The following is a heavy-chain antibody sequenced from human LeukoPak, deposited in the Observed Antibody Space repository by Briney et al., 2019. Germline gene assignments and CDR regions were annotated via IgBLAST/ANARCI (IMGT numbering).Heavy chain of an antibody. Sequence: SETLSLTCTVSGGSISSSSYYWGWIRQPPGKGLEWIGSIYYSGSTYYNPSLKSRVTISVDTPKNQFSLKLSSVTAADTAVYYCAGSYYYGSGSYGDYFDYWGQGTLVTVSS. V-gene: IGHV4-39*01. CDR2: IYYSGST. CDR1: GGSISSSSYY. J-gene: IGHJ4*02. CDR3: AGSYYYGSGSYGDYFDY. D-gene: IGHD3-10*01.